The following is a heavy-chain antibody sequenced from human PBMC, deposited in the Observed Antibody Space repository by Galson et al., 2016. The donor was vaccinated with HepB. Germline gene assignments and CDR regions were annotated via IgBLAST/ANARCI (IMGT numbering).Heavy chain of an antibody. CDR2: INPEGTHT. J-gene: IGHJ6*02. D-gene: IGHD3-10*01. CDR1: GYTLSTSY. CDR3: ATTGYYYSGSGSLYALDV. Sequence: SVKVSCKASGYTLSTSYIHWVRQAPGQGLEWMGIINPEGTHTYHAQKFQGRVTITSDTVTSTVYMELTSLTFEDTAVFYCATTGYYYSGSGSLYALDVWGQGTTVTVSS. V-gene: IGHV1-46*01.